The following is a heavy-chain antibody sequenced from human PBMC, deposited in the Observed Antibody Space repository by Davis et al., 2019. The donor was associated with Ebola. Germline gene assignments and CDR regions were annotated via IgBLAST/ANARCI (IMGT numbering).Heavy chain of an antibody. V-gene: IGHV4-59*01. D-gene: IGHD3-3*01. Sequence: SETLSLTCTVSGGSISSYYWSWIRQPPGKGLEWIGYIYYSGSTNYNPSLKSRVTISVDTSKNQFSLKLSSVTAADTAVYYCARGGYDFWSGPPPNWFDPWGQGTLVTVSS. CDR3: ARGGYDFWSGPPPNWFDP. CDR1: GGSISSYY. CDR2: IYYSGST. J-gene: IGHJ5*02.